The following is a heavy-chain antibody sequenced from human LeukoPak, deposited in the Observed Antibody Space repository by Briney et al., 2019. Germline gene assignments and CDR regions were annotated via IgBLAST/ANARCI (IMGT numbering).Heavy chain of an antibody. Sequence: GGSLRLSCAASGFTVSSNYMSWVRQAPGKGLEWVSVIYSGGSTYYADSVKGRFTISRDNSKNTLYLQMNSLRAEDTAVYYCARDDMTTVTTPMDYWGQGTLVTVSS. CDR2: IYSGGST. V-gene: IGHV3-66*01. CDR3: ARDDMTTVTTPMDY. J-gene: IGHJ4*02. D-gene: IGHD4-17*01. CDR1: GFTVSSNY.